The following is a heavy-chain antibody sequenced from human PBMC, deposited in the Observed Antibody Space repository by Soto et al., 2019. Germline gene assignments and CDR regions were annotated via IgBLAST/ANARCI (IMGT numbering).Heavy chain of an antibody. CDR1: GDSVNTVNYY. CDR2: VSHSGST. CDR3: ARGRGIAVRPYYWGMDV. Sequence: SETLSLTCTVSGDSVNTVNYYWTWIRQSPGKGLEWIGYVSHSGSTNYSPSLKSRVTLSVDTSKNQFYLTLTSVAAADTAVYYCARGRGIAVRPYYWGMDVWGKGTTVTVP. V-gene: IGHV4-61*01. D-gene: IGHD6-6*01. J-gene: IGHJ6*04.